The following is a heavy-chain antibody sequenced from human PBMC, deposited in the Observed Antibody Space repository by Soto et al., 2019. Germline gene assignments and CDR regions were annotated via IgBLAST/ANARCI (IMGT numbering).Heavy chain of an antibody. CDR2: IYYSGST. D-gene: IGHD1-26*01. J-gene: IGHJ4*02. CDR1: GGSISSYY. CDR3: ARRYGGNFDY. Sequence: QVQLQESGPGLVKPSETLSLTCTVSGGSISSYYWSWIRQPPGKGLEWIGYIYYSGSTNYNPSLKSRVTISRDTSENQFSLKLSSVTAADTAVYYCARRYGGNFDYWGQGTLVTVSS. V-gene: IGHV4-59*01.